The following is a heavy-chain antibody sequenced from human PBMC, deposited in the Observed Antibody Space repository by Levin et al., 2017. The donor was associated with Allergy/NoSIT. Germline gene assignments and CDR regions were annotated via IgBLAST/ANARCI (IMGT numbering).Heavy chain of an antibody. D-gene: IGHD6-13*01. CDR1: GFTFSSYG. J-gene: IGHJ3*02. CDR2: IWYDGSNK. Sequence: GESLKISCAASGFTFSSYGMHWVRQAPGKGLEWVAVIWYDGSNKYYADSVKGRFTISRDNSKNTLYLQMNSLRAEDTAVYYCAREFSGYSSSWYRLKHFDIWGQGTMVTVSS. CDR3: AREFSGYSSSWYRLKHFDI. V-gene: IGHV3-33*01.